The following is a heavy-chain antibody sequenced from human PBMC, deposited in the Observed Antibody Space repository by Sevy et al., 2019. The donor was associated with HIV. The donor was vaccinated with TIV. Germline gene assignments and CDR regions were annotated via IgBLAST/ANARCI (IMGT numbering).Heavy chain of an antibody. V-gene: IGHV3-30-3*01. CDR2: ISYDGTNK. Sequence: GGSLRLSCAASGFTFSYYAMHWVRQAPGKGLEWVAVISYDGTNKQYAESVKGRFTISRDNSKNTRYLQMNSLRAEDTAVYYCARDHGYYDSSGFYSRYYFDYWGQGTLVTVSS. CDR3: ARDHGYYDSSGFYSRYYFDY. CDR1: GFTFSYYA. J-gene: IGHJ4*02. D-gene: IGHD3-22*01.